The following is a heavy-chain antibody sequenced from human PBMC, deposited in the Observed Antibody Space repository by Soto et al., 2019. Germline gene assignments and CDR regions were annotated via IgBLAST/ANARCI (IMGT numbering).Heavy chain of an antibody. V-gene: IGHV3-13*01. Sequence: EVQLVESGGGLVQPGGSLRLSCEASGFTFRNYDMHWVRQGTGKGLEWVSGISAAGDTDYADSVEGRFTISRENAKNSFFLQMNSLRVGDTAVYYCARTDRDFYG. J-gene: IGHJ6*01. CDR3: ARTDRDFYG. CDR1: GFTFRNYD. CDR2: ISAAGDT.